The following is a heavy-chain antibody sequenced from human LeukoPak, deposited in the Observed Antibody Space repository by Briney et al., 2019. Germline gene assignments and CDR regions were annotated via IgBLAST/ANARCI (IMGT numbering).Heavy chain of an antibody. CDR1: GGSISSGTDY. CDR2: IQTSGST. CDR3: ARTSRLAVAGTGYYYFYLDV. V-gene: IGHV4-61*02. Sequence: SQTLSLTCTVSGGSISSGTDYWSWIRQPAGKGLEWIGRIQTSGSTNYNPSLKSRVTTTVDTSKNQFSLNLSSVTAADTAVYYCARTSRLAVAGTGYYYFYLDVWGRGTTVTVS. J-gene: IGHJ6*03. D-gene: IGHD6-19*01.